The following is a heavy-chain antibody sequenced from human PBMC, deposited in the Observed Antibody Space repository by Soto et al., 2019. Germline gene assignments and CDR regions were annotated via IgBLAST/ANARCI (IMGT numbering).Heavy chain of an antibody. D-gene: IGHD1-26*01. CDR2: ISGSGGST. CDR1: GFTFSSES. V-gene: IGHV3-23*01. CDR3: VVGATTTDY. Sequence: RGSLGLSFAASGFTFSSESMSWVRQAPGKGLEWVSAISGSGGSTYYADSVKGRFTISRDNSKNTLYLQMNSLRAEDTAVYYCVVGATTTDYWGQGALVTVSS. J-gene: IGHJ4*02.